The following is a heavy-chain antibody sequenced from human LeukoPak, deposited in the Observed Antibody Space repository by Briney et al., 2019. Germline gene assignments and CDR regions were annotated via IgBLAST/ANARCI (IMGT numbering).Heavy chain of an antibody. J-gene: IGHJ4*02. Sequence: PGRSLRLSCAASGFTFDDYAMHWVRQAPGKGLEWVSGISWNSGSIGYADSVKGRFTISRDNAKNSLYLQMNSLRAEDTAVYYCARAATDSDYFDYWGQGTLVTVSS. V-gene: IGHV3-9*01. CDR3: ARAATDSDYFDY. CDR1: GFTFDDYA. CDR2: ISWNSGSI.